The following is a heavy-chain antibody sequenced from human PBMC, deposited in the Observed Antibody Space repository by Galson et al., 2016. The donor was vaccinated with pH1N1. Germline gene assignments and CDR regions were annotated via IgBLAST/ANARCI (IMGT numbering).Heavy chain of an antibody. CDR3: ARQNDYGDYRGDALDI. Sequence: QSGAEVKKPGESLKISCKGTGYSFSTYWIAWVRQMPGEGLEWMGIIYPGDSDTRYSPSFQGQVTISADKSISAAYLQWSSLQASDTAIYYCARQNDYGDYRGDALDIWGQGTMVTVSS. CDR1: GYSFSTYW. D-gene: IGHD4-17*01. CDR2: IYPGDSDT. V-gene: IGHV5-51*01. J-gene: IGHJ3*02.